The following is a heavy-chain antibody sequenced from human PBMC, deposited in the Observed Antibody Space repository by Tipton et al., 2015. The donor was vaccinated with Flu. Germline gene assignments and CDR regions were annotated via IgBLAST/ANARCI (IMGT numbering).Heavy chain of an antibody. J-gene: IGHJ4*02. CDR3: ARDYRGYSGYVDY. Sequence: SLRLSCAASGFTFSSYSMNWVRQAPGKGLEWVSSISSSSSYIYYADSVKGRFTISRDNAKNSLYLQMNSLRAEDTAVYYCARDYRGYSGYVDYWGQGTLVTVSS. CDR2: ISSSSSYI. D-gene: IGHD5-12*01. V-gene: IGHV3-21*01. CDR1: GFTFSSYS.